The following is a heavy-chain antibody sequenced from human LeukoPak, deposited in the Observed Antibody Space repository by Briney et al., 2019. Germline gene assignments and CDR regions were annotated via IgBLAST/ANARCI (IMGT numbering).Heavy chain of an antibody. CDR1: GGSISSSSYY. Sequence: PSETLSLTCTVSGGSISSSSYYWGWIRQPPGKELEWIGSIYYSGSTYYNPSLKSRVTISVDTSKNQFSLKLSSVTAADTAVYYCARGGDGYNFLEAQYYQFYALDVWGQGTTVTVSS. V-gene: IGHV4-39*07. CDR3: ARGGDGYNFLEAQYYQFYALDV. J-gene: IGHJ6*02. D-gene: IGHD5-24*01. CDR2: IYYSGST.